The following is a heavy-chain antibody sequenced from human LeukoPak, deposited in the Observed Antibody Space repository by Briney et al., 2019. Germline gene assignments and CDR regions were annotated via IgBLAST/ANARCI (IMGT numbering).Heavy chain of an antibody. CDR3: ARRTVVGAFTYFDY. V-gene: IGHV4-39*01. CDR2: IYYSGTT. J-gene: IGHJ4*02. D-gene: IGHD1-26*01. CDR1: GGYISNGRFH. Sequence: SETLSLTCTVSGGYISNGRFHWAWIRQPPGKGLEWIGSIYYSGTTYYSPSLKNRVTISVDTSKNQFSLKLSSATAADTAVYYCARRTVVGAFTYFDYWGQGTLVTVSS.